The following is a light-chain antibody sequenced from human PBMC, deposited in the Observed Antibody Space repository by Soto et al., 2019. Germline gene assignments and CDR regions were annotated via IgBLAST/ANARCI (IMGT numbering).Light chain of an antibody. CDR2: DVS. CDR3: SSYTSSSTYV. V-gene: IGLV2-14*02. J-gene: IGLJ1*01. CDR1: SRDVGSYNL. Sequence: QSVLTQPASVSGSPGQSITISCTGTSRDVGSYNLVSWYQQHPGKAPKLMIYDVSNRPSGVSNRFSGSKSGNTASLTISGLQAEDEADYYGSSYTSSSTYVFGTGTQVTVL.